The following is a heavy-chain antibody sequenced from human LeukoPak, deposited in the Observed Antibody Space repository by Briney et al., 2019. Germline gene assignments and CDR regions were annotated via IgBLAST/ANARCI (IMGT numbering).Heavy chain of an antibody. Sequence: GASVNVSCKPSGYTFTNYDINWVRQATRQGLEWMGWMSPYSGSRGYAQNFQGRVTMTRNSSTNTAYMEMTSLTSEDTAVYYCARALDTTVLLGGYWGQGTLVIVSS. V-gene: IGHV1-8*01. CDR2: MSPYSGSR. CDR1: GYTFTNYD. D-gene: IGHD3-16*01. CDR3: ARALDTTVLLGGY. J-gene: IGHJ4*02.